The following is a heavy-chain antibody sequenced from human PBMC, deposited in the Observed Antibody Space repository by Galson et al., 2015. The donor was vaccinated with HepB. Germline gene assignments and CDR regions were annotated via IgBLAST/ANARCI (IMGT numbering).Heavy chain of an antibody. V-gene: IGHV1-24*01. D-gene: IGHD3-22*01. CDR3: VHSSGYYYLDAFDI. CDR2: FDPEDGET. J-gene: IGHJ3*02. CDR1: GYTLTELS. Sequence: SVKVSCKVSGYTLTELSMHWVRQAPGKGLEWMGGFDPEDGETIYAQKFQGRVTMTEDTSTDTAYMELSSLRSEDTAVYYCVHSSGYYYLDAFDIWGQGTMVTVSS.